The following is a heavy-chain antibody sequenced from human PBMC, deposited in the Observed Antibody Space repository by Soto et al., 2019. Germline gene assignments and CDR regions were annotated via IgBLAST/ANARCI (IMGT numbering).Heavy chain of an antibody. J-gene: IGHJ4*02. CDR2: VSASGLNT. Sequence: EVQLLESGGKLVQPGGSLTLSCAASGFTFSTYAMAWVRQAPGKGLEWVSGVSASGLNTDYADPVKGRFYISRDNSKNTVSLHMNSQRAEDTAFYYCAKDRPRRTSGSVFEYWGQGTPVTVSS. V-gene: IGHV3-23*01. CDR3: AKDRPRRTSGSVFEY. CDR1: GFTFSTYA. D-gene: IGHD1-1*01.